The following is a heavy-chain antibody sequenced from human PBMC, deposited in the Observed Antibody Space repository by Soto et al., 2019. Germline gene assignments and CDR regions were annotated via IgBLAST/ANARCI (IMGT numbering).Heavy chain of an antibody. CDR2: IWYDGSNK. J-gene: IGHJ6*02. CDR3: AREPPYYGMDV. V-gene: IGHV3-33*01. Sequence: SLRLSCAASGFTFVSYGMHWFRQAPGKGLEWVAVIWYDGSNKYYADSVKGRFTISRDNSKNTLYLQMNSLRAEDTAVYYCAREPPYYGMDVWGQGTTVTVSS. CDR1: GFTFVSYG.